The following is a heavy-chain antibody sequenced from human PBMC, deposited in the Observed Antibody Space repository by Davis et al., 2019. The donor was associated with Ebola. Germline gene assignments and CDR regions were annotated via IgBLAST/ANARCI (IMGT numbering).Heavy chain of an antibody. V-gene: IGHV4-34*01. CDR2: VNDSGST. D-gene: IGHD6-13*01. Sequence: SHTLTLICAVYGGFLSVYYRRWSRQPPEKGLEWIGEVNDSGSTNYTSSLKSRVTITVDTSKNQFSLKMSSVTAADTAVYYCARGQPGGQQLKYWGRGTLVTVSS. CDR1: GGFLSVYY. J-gene: IGHJ4*02. CDR3: ARGQPGGQQLKY.